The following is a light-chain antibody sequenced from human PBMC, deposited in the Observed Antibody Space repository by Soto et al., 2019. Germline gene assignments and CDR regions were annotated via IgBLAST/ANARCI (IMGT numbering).Light chain of an antibody. CDR3: CSYVGTDTYS. Sequence: QSALTQPRSVSGSPGQSVTISCTGTSSDVGGYNYVSWYQQHPGKAPELMIYDVTKRPSGVPDRFSGSKSGNTASLTISGLQAADEADYYCCSYVGTDTYSFGIGTKVTVL. CDR1: SSDVGGYNY. J-gene: IGLJ1*01. V-gene: IGLV2-11*01. CDR2: DVT.